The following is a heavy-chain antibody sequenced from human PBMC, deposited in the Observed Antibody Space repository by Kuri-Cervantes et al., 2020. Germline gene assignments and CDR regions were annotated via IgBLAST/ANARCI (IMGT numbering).Heavy chain of an antibody. D-gene: IGHD5-12*01. Sequence: SVKVSCKASGGAFSSYAISWVRQAPGQGLEWMGGIIPIFGTADYAQKFQGRVTITADESTSTAYMELSSLRSEDTAVYYCARVGSGYETAWGQGTLVTVSS. J-gene: IGHJ5*02. CDR3: ARVGSGYETA. CDR2: IIPIFGTA. CDR1: GGAFSSYA. V-gene: IGHV1-69*13.